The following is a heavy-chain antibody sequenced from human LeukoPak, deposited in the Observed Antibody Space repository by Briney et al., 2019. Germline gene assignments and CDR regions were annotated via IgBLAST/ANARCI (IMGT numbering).Heavy chain of an antibody. CDR3: TKGPDPGGFGY. CDR1: GFTFSDYG. CDR2: ISYDGTKK. V-gene: IGHV3-30*18. Sequence: GGSLRLSCAASGFTFSDYGIHWVRQAPGKGLQWVAVISYDGTKKYYADSVKGRLTISRDNSNNTLYLQINSLKAEDTAVYYCTKGPDPGGFGYRGQGTLVTVSS. D-gene: IGHD3-10*01. J-gene: IGHJ4*02.